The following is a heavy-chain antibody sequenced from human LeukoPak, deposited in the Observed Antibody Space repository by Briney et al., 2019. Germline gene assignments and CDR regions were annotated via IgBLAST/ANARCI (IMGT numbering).Heavy chain of an antibody. D-gene: IGHD3-3*01. CDR1: GFSFSSYG. CDR3: AKMPGDFWSAFYHYFDF. CDR2: TSYDGSNK. V-gene: IGHV3-30*18. J-gene: IGHJ4*02. Sequence: GRSLRLSCAASGFSFSSYGMHWVRQAPGKGLEWVALTSYDGSNKYYGDSVKGRFTISRDNSKNTLYLQTNSLRAQDTAVYYCAKMPGDFWSAFYHYFDFWGQGTLVTVSS.